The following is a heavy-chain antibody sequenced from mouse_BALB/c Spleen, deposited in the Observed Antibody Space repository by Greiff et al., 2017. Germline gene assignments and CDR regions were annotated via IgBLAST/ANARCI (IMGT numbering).Heavy chain of an antibody. CDR3: TRWGGNYDFDY. Sequence: EVQLQQSGTVLARPGASVKMSCKASGYSFTSYWMHWVKQRPGQGLEWIGAIYPGNSDTSYNQQFKGKAKLTAVTSASTAYMELSSLTNEDSAVYYCTRWGGNYDFDYWGQGTTLTVSS. J-gene: IGHJ2*01. D-gene: IGHD2-1*01. V-gene: IGHV1-5*01. CDR1: GYSFTSYW. CDR2: IYPGNSDT.